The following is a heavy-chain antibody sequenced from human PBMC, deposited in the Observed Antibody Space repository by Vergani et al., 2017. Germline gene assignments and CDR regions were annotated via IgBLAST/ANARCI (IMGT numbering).Heavy chain of an antibody. D-gene: IGHD2-8*01. J-gene: IGHJ4*02. CDR3: ARGLWDCTHIRCSPPSY. CDR1: GFTFSGFW. V-gene: IGHV3-7*01. CDR2: IKQDGSER. Sequence: EVELVESGGGLVQPGGSLRLSCVASGFTFSGFWMNWVRQAPGKGLEWVAIIKQDGSERLYVDPVKGRFTVSRDNAKNSLFLHMNSLRVEDTAMYFCARGLWDCTHIRCSPPSYWGQGTQVTVSS.